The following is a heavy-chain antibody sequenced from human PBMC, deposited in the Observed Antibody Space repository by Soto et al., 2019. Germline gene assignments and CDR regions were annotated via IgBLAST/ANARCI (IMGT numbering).Heavy chain of an antibody. CDR1: ISSYY. J-gene: IGHJ6*02. CDR2: IYNSGDT. CDR3: ARLDGSGSYFPPYGMDV. D-gene: IGHD3-10*01. V-gene: IGHV4-59*01. Sequence: QVQLQESGPGLVKPSETLSLTCTVSISSYYWSWIRQPPGKGLEWIGYIYNSGDTKYNPSLKSRVTISVDTSKNQFSLNLTSVTAADTAVYYCARLDGSGSYFPPYGMDVWGQGTTVTVSS.